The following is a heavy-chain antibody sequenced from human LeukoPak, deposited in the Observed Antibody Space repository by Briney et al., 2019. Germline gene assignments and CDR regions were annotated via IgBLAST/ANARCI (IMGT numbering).Heavy chain of an antibody. Sequence: PSETLSLTCTVSGGSISSSSYYWGWMRQPPGKGLEWIGSIYYSGNTYYKPSLKSRVSISVDTSKNQFSLKLSSVTAADTAVYYCARSVTTATFDIWGQGTMVTVS. J-gene: IGHJ3*02. V-gene: IGHV4-39*01. CDR2: IYYSGNT. D-gene: IGHD4-17*01. CDR1: GGSISSSSYY. CDR3: ARSVTTATFDI.